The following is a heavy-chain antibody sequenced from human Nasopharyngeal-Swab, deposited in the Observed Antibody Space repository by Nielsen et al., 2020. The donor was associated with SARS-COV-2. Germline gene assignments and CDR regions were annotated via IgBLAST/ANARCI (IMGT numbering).Heavy chain of an antibody. CDR2: ISPYNGNT. D-gene: IGHD2-21*02. J-gene: IGHJ4*02. Sequence: ASVKVSCKASGYTFPNYGIFWVRQAPGQGLECMGWISPYNGNTNYAQTVQGRVTMTTDTSTTTAYMELRSLRSDDTAVYYCARDPSDWGAYSDYWGQGTLVTVSS. V-gene: IGHV1-18*01. CDR3: ARDPSDWGAYSDY. CDR1: GYTFPNYG.